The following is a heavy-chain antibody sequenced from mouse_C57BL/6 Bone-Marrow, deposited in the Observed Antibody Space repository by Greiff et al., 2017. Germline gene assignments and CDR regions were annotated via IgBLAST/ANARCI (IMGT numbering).Heavy chain of an antibody. CDR3: ARDGASWFAY. CDR2: IDPSDSYT. Sequence: VKLMESGAELVKPGASVKLSCKASGYTFTSYWMQWVKQRPGQGLEWIGEIDPSDSYTNYNPKFKGKATLTVDTSSSTAYMQLSSLTSEDSAVYYCARDGASWFAYWGQGTLVTVSA. J-gene: IGHJ3*01. V-gene: IGHV1-50*01. CDR1: GYTFTSYW.